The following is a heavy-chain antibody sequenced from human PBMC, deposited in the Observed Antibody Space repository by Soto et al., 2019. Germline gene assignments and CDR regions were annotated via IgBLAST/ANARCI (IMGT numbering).Heavy chain of an antibody. V-gene: IGHV1-3*01. J-gene: IGHJ6*02. D-gene: IGHD6-19*01. Sequence: ASVKVSCKASGYTFTSYAMHWVRQAPGQRLEWMGWINAGNGNTKYSQKFQGRVTITRDTSASTAYMELSSLRSEDTAVYYCAADRGSGWYKNHGMDGWGQGTTVTVSS. CDR1: GYTFTSYA. CDR3: AADRGSGWYKNHGMDG. CDR2: INAGNGNT.